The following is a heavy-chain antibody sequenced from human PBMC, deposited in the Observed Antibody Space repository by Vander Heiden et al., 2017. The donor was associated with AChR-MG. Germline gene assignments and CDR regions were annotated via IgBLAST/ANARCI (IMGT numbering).Heavy chain of an antibody. CDR1: RFPFHTYS. J-gene: IGHJ4*02. Sequence: EVQLVESGGGLAQPGGYLRLSCAASRFPFHTYSMNWVRQAPGKGLEWLSYISTSGSTIYSADSVKGRFTISRDNDKHSLYLQMDSLSADDTAVYFCAREAAVTGFDLWGQGTLVTVSS. CDR3: AREAAVTGFDL. D-gene: IGHD6-13*01. V-gene: IGHV3-48*01. CDR2: ISTSGSTI.